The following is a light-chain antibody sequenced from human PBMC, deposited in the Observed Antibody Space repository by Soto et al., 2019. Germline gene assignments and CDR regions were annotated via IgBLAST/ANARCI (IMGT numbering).Light chain of an antibody. V-gene: IGLV2-14*01. CDR1: SSDVGAYNY. Sequence: QSALTQPASVSGSPGQSITIACTGTSSDVGAYNYVSWYQQHPGTAPKLMIYEVRNRPSGVADRFSGSRSGNAASLTISGLQAEDESYYYCRSYRGSSTWVFGGGTKVTVL. CDR2: EVR. CDR3: RSYRGSSTWV. J-gene: IGLJ3*02.